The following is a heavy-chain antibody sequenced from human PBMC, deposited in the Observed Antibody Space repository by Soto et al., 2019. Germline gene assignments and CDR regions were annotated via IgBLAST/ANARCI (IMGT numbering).Heavy chain of an antibody. V-gene: IGHV3-13*01. D-gene: IGHD3-16*01. J-gene: IGHJ4*02. CDR1: GFTFSSYD. CDR3: ARALHLGEFYFDY. Sequence: PGGSLRLSCAASGFTFSSYDMHWVRQATGKGLEWVSAIGTAGDTYYPGSVKGRFTISRENAKNSLYLQMNSLRAGDTAVYYWARALHLGEFYFDYGAQGTLVTSPQ. CDR2: IGTAGDT.